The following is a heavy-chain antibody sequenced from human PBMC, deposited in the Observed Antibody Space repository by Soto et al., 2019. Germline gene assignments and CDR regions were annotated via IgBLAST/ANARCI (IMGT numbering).Heavy chain of an antibody. D-gene: IGHD6-6*01. Sequence: PSETLSLTCAVSGGSISSSNWWSWVRQPPGKGLEGVGEIYHSGSTNYNPSLKRRAPTSVDKSKTQFTLKLSSVTAADTAVYYCARWLSSSGSSHPCGPGTLVTVSS. V-gene: IGHV4-4*02. J-gene: IGHJ5*02. CDR3: ARWLSSSGSSHP. CDR2: IYHSGST. CDR1: GGSISSSNW.